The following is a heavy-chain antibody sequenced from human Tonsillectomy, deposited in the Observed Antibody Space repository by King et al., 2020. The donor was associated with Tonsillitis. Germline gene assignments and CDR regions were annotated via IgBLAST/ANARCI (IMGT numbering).Heavy chain of an antibody. CDR2: ISYDGSNK. CDR1: GFTFSSYA. Sequence: VQLVESGGGVVQPGRSLRLSCAASGFTFSSYAMQWVRQAPGKGLEWVAVISYDGSNKYYADSVKGRFTSSRDNSKDTLYLQMNSLRAEDTAVYYCARVGTSGWFGDYWGQGTLVTVSS. CDR3: ARVGTSGWFGDY. D-gene: IGHD6-19*01. V-gene: IGHV3-30-3*01. J-gene: IGHJ4*02.